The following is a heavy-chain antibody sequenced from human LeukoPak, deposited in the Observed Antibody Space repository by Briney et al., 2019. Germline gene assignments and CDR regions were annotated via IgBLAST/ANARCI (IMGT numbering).Heavy chain of an antibody. Sequence: SETLSLTCTVSGGSISSYYWSWIRQPPGKGLEWIGYFYYSGSTNYNPSLKSRVTISVDTSKNQFSLKLSSVTVADTAVYYCARANCSGGSCYVDGAFDIWGQGTMVTVSS. CDR1: GGSISSYY. CDR3: ARANCSGGSCYVDGAFDI. CDR2: FYYSGST. J-gene: IGHJ3*02. V-gene: IGHV4-59*01. D-gene: IGHD2-15*01.